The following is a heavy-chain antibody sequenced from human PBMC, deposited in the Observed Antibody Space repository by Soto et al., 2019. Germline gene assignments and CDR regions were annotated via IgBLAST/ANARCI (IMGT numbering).Heavy chain of an antibody. V-gene: IGHV3-30*18. CDR3: AKVRGVRSYPHYGMDV. Sequence: PGGSLRLSCAASGFTFSSYGMHWVRQAPGKGLEWVAVISYDGSNKYYADSVKGRFTISRDNSKNTLYLQMNSLRAEDTAVYYCAKVRGVRSYPHYGMDVSGQGTTVTVSS. CDR2: ISYDGSNK. D-gene: IGHD3-10*01. CDR1: GFTFSSYG. J-gene: IGHJ6*02.